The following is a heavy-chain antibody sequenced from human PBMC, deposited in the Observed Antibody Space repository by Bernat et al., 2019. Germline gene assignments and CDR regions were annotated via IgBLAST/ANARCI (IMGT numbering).Heavy chain of an antibody. D-gene: IGHD6-19*01. V-gene: IGHV3-15*07. CDR1: GVIFNNAW. CDR3: TTGYTSGWYIGH. J-gene: IGHJ4*02. Sequence: EVQLVESGGGLVKPGESLRLSCAASGVIFNNAWMNWVRQAPGKGLEWVGRIKSKTNGETTDYAAPVKGRFTISRDDSKNTVYLQMNSLETEDTAVYFCTTGYTSGWYIGHWGQGTLVIVSS. CDR2: IKSKTNGETT.